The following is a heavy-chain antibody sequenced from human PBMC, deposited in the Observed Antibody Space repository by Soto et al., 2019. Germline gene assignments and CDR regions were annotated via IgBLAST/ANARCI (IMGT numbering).Heavy chain of an antibody. D-gene: IGHD1-7*01. J-gene: IGHJ5*02. V-gene: IGHV1-3*01. CDR1: GYTFTSYA. CDR3: ARDGQGTWENWFDP. CDR2: INAGNGNT. Sequence: QVQLVHSGAEVKKPGASVKVSCKASGYTFTSYAMHWVRQAPGQSLEWMGWINAGNGNTKYSQKFQGRVTITMDISARTAYMDMSSLSSEDPSVYYCARDGQGTWENWFDPWGQGSLVTVSS.